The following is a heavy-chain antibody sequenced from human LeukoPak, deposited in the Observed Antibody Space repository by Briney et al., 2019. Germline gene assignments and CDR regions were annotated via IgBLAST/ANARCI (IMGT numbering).Heavy chain of an antibody. V-gene: IGHV3-23*01. J-gene: IGHJ4*02. CDR2: ISGSGGST. D-gene: IGHD3-10*01. CDR3: AKDQGRGFSDFDN. CDR1: GFTFSGYV. Sequence: GGSLRLSCAASGFTFSGYVMTWVRQPPGKGLQWVADISGSGGSTYYADSVKGRFSISRDNSKNMLYLQLDSLRPEDTAVYYCAKDQGRGFSDFDNWGQGTLVTVSS.